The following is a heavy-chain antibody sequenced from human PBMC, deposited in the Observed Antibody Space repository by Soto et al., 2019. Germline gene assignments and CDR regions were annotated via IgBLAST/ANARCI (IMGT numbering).Heavy chain of an antibody. CDR2: ISGSGRTT. Sequence: GGSLRLSCAASGLSFSSYELNWVRQAPGKGLEWVSYISGSGRTTYYADSVKGRFTISRDNAKNSMYLQMNSLRAEDTAAYYCARDFDYWGQGTLVTVSS. CDR1: GLSFSSYE. V-gene: IGHV3-48*03. J-gene: IGHJ4*02. CDR3: ARDFDY.